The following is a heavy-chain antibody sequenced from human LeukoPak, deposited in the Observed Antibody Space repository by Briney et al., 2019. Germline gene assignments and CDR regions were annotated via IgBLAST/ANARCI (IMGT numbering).Heavy chain of an antibody. V-gene: IGHV4-39*01. CDR2: IYYSGST. CDR3: ARQVVPLHPWFDP. J-gene: IGHJ5*02. D-gene: IGHD2-2*01. CDR1: GGSISSSSYY. Sequence: SETLSLTCTVSGGSISSSSYYWGWIRQPPGKGLEWLGSIYYSGSTYYNPSLKSRVTISVDTSKNQFSLKLSSVTAADTAVYYCARQVVPLHPWFDPWGQGTLVTVSS.